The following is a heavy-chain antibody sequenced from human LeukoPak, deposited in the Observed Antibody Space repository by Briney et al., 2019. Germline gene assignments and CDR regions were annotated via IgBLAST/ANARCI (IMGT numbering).Heavy chain of an antibody. CDR3: AKDRASGSGSYSYRGFDY. CDR1: GFTFSSYV. V-gene: IGHV3-23*01. J-gene: IGHJ4*02. D-gene: IGHD6-19*01. Sequence: GGSLRLSSAASGFTFSSYVMSWVRQAPGKGLEWVSCISGSGDYTNYADSVKGRFTISRDNSKNTLYLQMNSLRAEDTAVYYCAKDRASGSGSYSYRGFDYWGQGTLVTVSS. CDR2: ISGSGDYT.